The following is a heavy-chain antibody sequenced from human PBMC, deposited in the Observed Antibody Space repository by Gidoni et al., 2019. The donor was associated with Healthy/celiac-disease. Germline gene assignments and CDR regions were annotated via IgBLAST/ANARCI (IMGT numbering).Heavy chain of an antibody. V-gene: IGHV3-23*01. CDR2: ISGSGGST. J-gene: IGHJ4*02. Sequence: EVQLLESGGGLVQPGGSLRLSCAASGFTFRRYAMSWVRQAPGTGLEWVSAISGSGGSTYYADSVKGRFTISRDNSKNTLYLQMNSLRAEDTAVYYCAKATEGYCSSTSCPPYYWGQGTLVTVSS. CDR3: AKATEGYCSSTSCPPYY. D-gene: IGHD2-2*01. CDR1: GFTFRRYA.